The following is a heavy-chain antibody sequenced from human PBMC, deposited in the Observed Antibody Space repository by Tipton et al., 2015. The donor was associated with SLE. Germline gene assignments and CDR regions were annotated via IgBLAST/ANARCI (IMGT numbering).Heavy chain of an antibody. D-gene: IGHD5/OR15-5a*01. CDR2: IYPADSHT. V-gene: IGHV5-51*01. CDR3: ARRGYSVYDWNAFDI. J-gene: IGHJ3*02. CDR1: GYSFTSYW. Sequence: SLRLSCAASGYSFTSYWIGWVRQMPGKGLEWMGIIYPADSHTTYSPSFQGQVTISADESISTAYLQWSSLKASDTAMYYCARRGYSVYDWNAFDIWGQGTMVTVSS.